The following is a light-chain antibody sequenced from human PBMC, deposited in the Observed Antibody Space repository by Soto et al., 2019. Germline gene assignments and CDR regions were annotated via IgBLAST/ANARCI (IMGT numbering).Light chain of an antibody. J-gene: IGKJ5*01. CDR3: HQYNDWPSIT. CDR2: GAS. Sequence: EMVMTQSPATLSVSPGERATLSCRASQSVSSNLAWYQQKPGQAPRLLIYGASTRATGIPARFSGSGSGTEFVLTIDSLQSEDFAVYYCHQYNDWPSITFGQGTRLEIK. CDR1: QSVSSN. V-gene: IGKV3-15*01.